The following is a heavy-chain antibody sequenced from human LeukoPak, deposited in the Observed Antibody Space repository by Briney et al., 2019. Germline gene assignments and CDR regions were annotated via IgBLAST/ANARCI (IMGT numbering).Heavy chain of an antibody. CDR2: ISDSGSST. J-gene: IGHJ4*02. V-gene: IGHV3-23*01. CDR1: GFTFSSYA. CDR3: TKDHGFYSSGWHPLFDH. Sequence: GRSLRLSCAASGFTFSSYAMSWVRPAPGKGLEWVSTISDSGSSTYYTDSVKGRFTFSRDNSKNTLHLQMNSLRAEDTAVYYCTKDHGFYSSGWHPLFDHWGQGTLVTVTP. D-gene: IGHD6-19*01.